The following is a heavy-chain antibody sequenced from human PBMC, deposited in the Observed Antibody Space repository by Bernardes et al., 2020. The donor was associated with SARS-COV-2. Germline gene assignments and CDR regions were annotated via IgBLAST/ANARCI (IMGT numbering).Heavy chain of an antibody. Sequence: GGSLRLSCAASRFIFSTYWMSWVRQAPGKGLEWVANIKQDGTEKYYVDSVKGRFTISRDNAKNSLYLQMNSLRAEDTAVYFCVRDRAVNWFDPWGQGTLVTVSS. J-gene: IGHJ5*02. CDR1: RFIFSTYW. CDR2: IKQDGTEK. D-gene: IGHD3-10*01. CDR3: VRDRAVNWFDP. V-gene: IGHV3-7*01.